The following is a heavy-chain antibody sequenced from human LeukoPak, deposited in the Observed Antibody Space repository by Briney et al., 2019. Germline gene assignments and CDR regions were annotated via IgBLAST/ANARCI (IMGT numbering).Heavy chain of an antibody. V-gene: IGHV4-59*01. CDR2: IYYSGTT. CDR1: GGSISSYS. D-gene: IGHD4-17*01. CDR3: ARAMDSGDYSFDY. Sequence: NPSETLSLTCTVSGGSISSYSWSWIWQPPWKGLEWIGYIYYSGTTNYNPSLRSRVTISLDTSKNQFSLRVSFVTAADTAVYYCARAMDSGDYSFDYWGQGTLVTVSS. J-gene: IGHJ4*02.